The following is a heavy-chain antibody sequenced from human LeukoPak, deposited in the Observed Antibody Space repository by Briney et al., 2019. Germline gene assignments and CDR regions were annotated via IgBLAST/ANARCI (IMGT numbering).Heavy chain of an antibody. J-gene: IGHJ4*02. CDR3: AKGRGQSYPHYYFDS. D-gene: IGHD3-16*02. V-gene: IGHV3-30*02. CDR1: GFTFRSYG. Sequence: QAGGSLRLSCAASGFTFRSYGMHWVRQAPGKGLEWVAFVRYDGSNKYYADYVKGRFTISKDSSKNTLYLQMNSLRPEDTAVYYCAKGRGQSYPHYYFDSWGQGTLVTVSS. CDR2: VRYDGSNK.